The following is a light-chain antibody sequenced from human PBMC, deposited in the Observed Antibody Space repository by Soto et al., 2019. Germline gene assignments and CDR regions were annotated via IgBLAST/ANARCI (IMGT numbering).Light chain of an antibody. Sequence: DIQMTQSPSSLSASVGDRVTITCRASQSISSYLNWYQQKPGKAPKLLIYAASSLQSGVTSRFSGSGSGTDFTLTISSLQPEDFATYYCQQSYSTPWTFGQGTKVKIK. J-gene: IGKJ1*01. V-gene: IGKV1-39*01. CDR1: QSISSY. CDR3: QQSYSTPWT. CDR2: AAS.